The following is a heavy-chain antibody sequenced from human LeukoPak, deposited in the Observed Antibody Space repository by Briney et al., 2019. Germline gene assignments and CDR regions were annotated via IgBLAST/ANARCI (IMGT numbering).Heavy chain of an antibody. Sequence: SETLSLTCTVSGGSISSYYWSWIRQPPGKGLEWIGYIYYSGSTNYNPSLKSRVTISVDTSKNQFSLKLSSVTAADTAVYYCARDRGVRGVRAYYFDYWGQGTLVTVSS. CDR3: ARDRGVRGVRAYYFDY. CDR2: IYYSGST. CDR1: GGSISSYY. V-gene: IGHV4-59*01. D-gene: IGHD3-10*01. J-gene: IGHJ4*02.